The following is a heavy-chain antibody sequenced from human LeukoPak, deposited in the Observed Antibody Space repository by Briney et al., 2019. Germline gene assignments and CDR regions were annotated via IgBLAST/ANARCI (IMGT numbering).Heavy chain of an antibody. V-gene: IGHV1-8*01. CDR3: ARAEPNYYDSSGSLPDY. CDR2: MNPNSGNT. CDR1: GYTFTSYD. J-gene: IGHJ4*02. Sequence: ASVKVSCKASGYTFTSYDINWVRQATGQGLEWMGWMNPNSGNTGYAQKFQGRVTMTRNTSISTAYMELSSLRSEDTAVYYCARAEPNYYDSSGSLPDYWGQGTLVTVSS. D-gene: IGHD3-22*01.